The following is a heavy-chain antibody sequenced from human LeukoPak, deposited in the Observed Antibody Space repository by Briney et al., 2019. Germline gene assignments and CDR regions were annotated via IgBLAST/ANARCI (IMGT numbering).Heavy chain of an antibody. Sequence: GGSLILSCAASGFTFNSYSMNWVRQAPGKGLEWVSSISSSSNYKYYADSVKGRFTISRDNAKNSLYLQMNSLRAEDTAVYYCARVYDEPDYWGQGTLVTVSS. J-gene: IGHJ4*02. CDR2: ISSSSNYK. CDR3: ARVYDEPDY. CDR1: GFTFNSYS. V-gene: IGHV3-21*01. D-gene: IGHD3-3*01.